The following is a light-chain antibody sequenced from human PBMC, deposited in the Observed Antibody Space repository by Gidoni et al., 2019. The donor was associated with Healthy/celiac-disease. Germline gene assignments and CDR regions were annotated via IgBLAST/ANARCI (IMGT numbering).Light chain of an antibody. Sequence: EIVLTQSPATLSLSPGERATLSCRASQSVSSYLAWSQQKPGQAPRLLNYDASNRATGIPARFSGSGSGTDFTLTISSLEPEDFAFYYCQHRSNWPRTFGQGTKVEIK. CDR3: QHRSNWPRT. J-gene: IGKJ1*01. CDR2: DAS. V-gene: IGKV3-11*01. CDR1: QSVSSY.